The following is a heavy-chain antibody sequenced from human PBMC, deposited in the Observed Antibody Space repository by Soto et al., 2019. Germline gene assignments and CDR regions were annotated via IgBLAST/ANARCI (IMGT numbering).Heavy chain of an antibody. Sequence: PSETLSLTCTVSGGSINSGDYYWSWIRQPPGKGLERIGYIYYSGSTYYNTHLRSRVTISIDTSKNQFFLNLSFVTAADTAVYYCARIGLTTALLWGQGTLVTVS. CDR2: IYYSGST. D-gene: IGHD4-17*01. J-gene: IGHJ4*02. V-gene: IGHV4-30-4*01. CDR1: GGSINSGDYY. CDR3: ARIGLTTALL.